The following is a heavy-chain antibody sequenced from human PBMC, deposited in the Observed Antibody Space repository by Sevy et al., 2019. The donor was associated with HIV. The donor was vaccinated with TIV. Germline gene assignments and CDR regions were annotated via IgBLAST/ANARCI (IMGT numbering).Heavy chain of an antibody. CDR1: GITLTKFA. V-gene: IGHV3-23*01. J-gene: IGHJ4*02. Sequence: GALKLSFAAPGITLTKFAQNLVPQAPGEGAGVGPGIWESGDTTHYAESVKGRFTISRDNSKNTVSLQMSSLRAEDTAIYYCAKLPSTVMFREKGYWGQGTRVTVSS. D-gene: IGHD3-10*01. CDR2: IWESGDTT. CDR3: AKLPSTVMFREKGY.